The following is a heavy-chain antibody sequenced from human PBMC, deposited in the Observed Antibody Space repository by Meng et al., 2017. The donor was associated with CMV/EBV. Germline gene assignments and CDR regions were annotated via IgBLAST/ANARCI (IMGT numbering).Heavy chain of an antibody. CDR2: ISAYNGTT. Sequence: HVQLVEFGGEVEKPGASVKVACKASGYTFTSYGISWVRQAPGQGLEWMGWISAYNGTTNYAQKLQGRVTMTTDTSTSTAYMELRSLRSDDTAVYYCARDPLFGGGGRFDLWGRGTLVTVSS. D-gene: IGHD3-10*01. J-gene: IGHJ2*01. CDR3: ARDPLFGGGGRFDL. CDR1: GYTFTSYG. V-gene: IGHV1-18*01.